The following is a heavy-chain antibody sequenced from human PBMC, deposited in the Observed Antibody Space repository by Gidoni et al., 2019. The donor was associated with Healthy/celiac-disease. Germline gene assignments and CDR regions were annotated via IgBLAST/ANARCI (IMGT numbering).Heavy chain of an antibody. D-gene: IGHD6-6*01. V-gene: IGHV4-39*07. Sequence: QLQLQESCPGLVKPSETLSPTCTVSGGSISSRSYYWGWIRQPPGKGLEWIGSIYYSGSTYYNPSLKSRVTISVDTSKNQFSLKLSSVTAADTAVYYCARLVRASAAESYYYYYGMDVWGQGTTVTVSS. CDR3: ARLVRASAAESYYYYYGMDV. CDR2: IYYSGST. J-gene: IGHJ6*02. CDR1: GGSISSRSYY.